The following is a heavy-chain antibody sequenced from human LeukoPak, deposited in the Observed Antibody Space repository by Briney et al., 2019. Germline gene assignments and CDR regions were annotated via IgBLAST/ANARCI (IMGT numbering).Heavy chain of an antibody. CDR3: ARGRFGEWDNWFDP. J-gene: IGHJ5*02. CDR1: GYSFTGYY. CDR2: INPNSGAT. D-gene: IGHD3-10*01. V-gene: IGHV1-2*02. Sequence: GASMKVSCKASGYSFTGYYMHWVRQAPGQGLEWMAWINPNSGATNYAQKFQGRVTMTRDTSISTAYMELSRLTSDDTAVYFCARGRFGEWDNWFDPWGQGTLVTVSS.